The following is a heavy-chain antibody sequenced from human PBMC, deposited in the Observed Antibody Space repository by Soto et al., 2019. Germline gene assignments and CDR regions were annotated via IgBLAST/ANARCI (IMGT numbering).Heavy chain of an antibody. J-gene: IGHJ5*02. CDR2: IYWDGDK. CDR1: GFSLSTSGAA. D-gene: IGHD3-3*01. Sequence: QINLIESGPTLVKPTQTLTLTCTFSGFSLSTSGAAVGWVRQPPGRALEGLALIYWDGDKRYNASLGNRLTITKDTSMNQVVLTLTNVDPADTATYYCAHRATMTIFGLIIDNGIWFDPWGKGTRVIVSS. V-gene: IGHV2-5*02. CDR3: AHRATMTIFGLIIDNGIWFDP.